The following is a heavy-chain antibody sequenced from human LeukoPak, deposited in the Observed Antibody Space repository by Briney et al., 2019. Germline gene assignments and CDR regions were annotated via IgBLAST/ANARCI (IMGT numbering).Heavy chain of an antibody. D-gene: IGHD3-10*01. V-gene: IGHV1-46*01. J-gene: IGHJ4*02. Sequence: ASVKVSCKASGYTFASFHMHWVRQAPGQGLEWMGIINPSGGGTSYPQKFQGRVTMTRDTSISTAYMELSRLRSDDTAVYYCARVGLWFGEPHFDYWGQGTLVTVSS. CDR2: INPSGGGT. CDR3: ARVGLWFGEPHFDY. CDR1: GYTFASFH.